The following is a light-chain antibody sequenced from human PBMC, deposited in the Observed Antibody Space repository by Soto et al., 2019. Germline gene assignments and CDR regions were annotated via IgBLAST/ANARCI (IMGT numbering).Light chain of an antibody. J-gene: IGKJ4*01. Sequence: DIQMTQSPSTLSASVGDRVTITCRASQSIGNWLAWYQQKPGKAPKLLIYKASTLESGVPSRFSGSGSGTEFTLTTRSLQPDDFATYYCQQYSNYPLTFGGGTTVEIK. CDR1: QSIGNW. V-gene: IGKV1-5*03. CDR2: KAS. CDR3: QQYSNYPLT.